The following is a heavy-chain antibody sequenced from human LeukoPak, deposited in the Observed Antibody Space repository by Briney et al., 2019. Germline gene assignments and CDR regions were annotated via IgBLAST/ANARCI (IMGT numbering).Heavy chain of an antibody. V-gene: IGHV1-69*05. CDR1: GGTFSSYA. CDR2: IIPIFGTA. J-gene: IGHJ4*02. CDR3: ASSNLALNDYSGYTFDF. D-gene: IGHD3-22*01. Sequence: SVKVSCKASGGTFSSYAISWVRQAPGQGLEWMGGIIPIFGTANYAQKFQGRVTITTDESTSTAYVELSSLRSEDTAVYYCASSNLALNDYSGYTFDFWGQGTLVTVSS.